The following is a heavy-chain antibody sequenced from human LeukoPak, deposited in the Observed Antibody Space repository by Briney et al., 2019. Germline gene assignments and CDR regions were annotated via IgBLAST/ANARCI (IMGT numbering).Heavy chain of an antibody. V-gene: IGHV3-30*02. CDR1: GFTFSSYG. CDR2: IRYDGSNK. D-gene: IGHD3-10*01. Sequence: GGSLRLSCAASGFTFSSYGMHWVRQAPGKGLEWVAFIRYDGSNKYYADSVKGRFTISRDNSKNTLYLQMNSLRAEDTAVYYCAKASNYYGSGAPRAFFYYMDVWGKGTTVTVSS. J-gene: IGHJ6*03. CDR3: AKASNYYGSGAPRAFFYYMDV.